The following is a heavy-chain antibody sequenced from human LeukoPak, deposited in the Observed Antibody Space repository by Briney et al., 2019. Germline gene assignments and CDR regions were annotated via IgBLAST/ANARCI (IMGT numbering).Heavy chain of an antibody. CDR2: IYYSGST. CDR1: GGSISSYY. J-gene: IGHJ3*02. V-gene: IGHV4-59*01. D-gene: IGHD6-19*01. Sequence: SETLSLTCTLSGGSISSYYWSWIRQPPGKGLKWIGYIYYSGSTNYNPSLKSRVTISVDTSKNQFSLKLSSVTAADTAVYYCARDGSSGLAFDIWGQGTMVTVSS. CDR3: ARDGSSGLAFDI.